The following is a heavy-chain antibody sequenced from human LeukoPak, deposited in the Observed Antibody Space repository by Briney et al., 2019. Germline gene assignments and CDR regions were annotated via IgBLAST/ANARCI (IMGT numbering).Heavy chain of an antibody. CDR3: AAERHMYYHY. J-gene: IGHJ4*02. V-gene: IGHV3-43*01. D-gene: IGHD2-8*01. CDR2: ITNDGEST. Sequence: GGSLRLSCAASGFKFDDYTMHWVRQAPGKGLEWVDLITNDGESTFYADSMRGRFTISRDNTENSLHLQVNSLRVDDTALYHCAAERHMYYHYWGQGTLVTVSS. CDR1: GFKFDDYT.